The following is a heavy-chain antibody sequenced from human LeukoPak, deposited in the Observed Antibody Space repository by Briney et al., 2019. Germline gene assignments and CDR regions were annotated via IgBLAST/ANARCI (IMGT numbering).Heavy chain of an antibody. D-gene: IGHD2-15*01. Sequence: GGSLRLSCAASGFTFSSYSMNWVRQAPGKGLEWASSISSSSSYIYYEDSVKGRFTISRDNAKNSLYLQMNSLRAEDTAVYYCARLDCSGGSCYWSENYYMDVWGKGTTVTVSS. CDR1: GFTFSSYS. CDR3: ARLDCSGGSCYWSENYYMDV. J-gene: IGHJ6*03. V-gene: IGHV3-21*01. CDR2: ISSSSSYI.